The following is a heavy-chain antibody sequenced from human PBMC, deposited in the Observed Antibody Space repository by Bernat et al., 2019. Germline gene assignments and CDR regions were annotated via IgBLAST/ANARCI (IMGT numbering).Heavy chain of an antibody. J-gene: IGHJ6*02. V-gene: IGHV3-15*01. CDR1: GFTFSNAW. D-gene: IGHD7-27*01. CDR3: TTENWEAYYYYYGMDV. Sequence: EVQLVESGGGLVKPGGSLILSCAASGFTFSNAWMSWVRQAPGKGLEWVGRIKSKTDGGTTDYAAPVKGRFTISRDDSKNTLYLQMNSLKTEDTAVYYCTTENWEAYYYYYGMDVWGQGTTVTVS. CDR2: IKSKTDGGTT.